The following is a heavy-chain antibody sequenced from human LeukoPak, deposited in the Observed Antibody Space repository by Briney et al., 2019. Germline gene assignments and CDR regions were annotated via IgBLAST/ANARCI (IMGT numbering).Heavy chain of an antibody. J-gene: IGHJ4*02. CDR3: AREDTYYNILTGYNLYYFDY. CDR2: MSSSSSYI. V-gene: IGHV3-21*01. Sequence: KPGGSLRLSCAASGFTFSSYTMNWVRQAPGKGLEWVSSMSSSSSYIYYADSVKGRSTISRDNAKNSLYLQMNSLRAEDTAVYYCAREDTYYNILTGYNLYYFDYWGQGTLVTVSS. D-gene: IGHD3-9*01. CDR1: GFTFSSYT.